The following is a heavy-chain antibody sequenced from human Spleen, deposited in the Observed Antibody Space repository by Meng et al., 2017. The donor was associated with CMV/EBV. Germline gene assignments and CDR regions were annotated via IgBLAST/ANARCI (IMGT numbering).Heavy chain of an antibody. J-gene: IGHJ4*02. CDR1: GYTLTELS. V-gene: IGHV1-24*01. CDR3: ATDLASSSVPFRFGLTWGL. CDR2: FDPEDGET. Sequence: QVQLVQSGAEVKKPGASVKVSCKVSGYTLTELSMHWVRQAPGKGLEWMGGFDPEDGETIYAQKFQGRVTMTEDTSTDTAYMELSSLRSEDTAVYYCATDLASSSVPFRFGLTWGLWGQGTLVTVSS. D-gene: IGHD6-19*01.